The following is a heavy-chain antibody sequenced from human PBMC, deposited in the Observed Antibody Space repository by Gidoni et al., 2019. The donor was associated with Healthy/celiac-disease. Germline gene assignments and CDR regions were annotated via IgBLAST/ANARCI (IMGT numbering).Heavy chain of an antibody. CDR1: GFTFSSYA. Sequence: EVQLLESGGGLVQPGGSLRLSCAASGFTFSSYAMSWVRQAPGKGLEWVSAIRGSGGSTSYADSVKGRFTISRDNSKNTLYLQMNSLRAEDTAVYYCAKDCLSPGSGDPCYYYYGMDVWGQGTTVTVSS. J-gene: IGHJ6*02. V-gene: IGHV3-23*01. CDR2: IRGSGGST. D-gene: IGHD7-27*01. CDR3: AKDCLSPGSGDPCYYYYGMDV.